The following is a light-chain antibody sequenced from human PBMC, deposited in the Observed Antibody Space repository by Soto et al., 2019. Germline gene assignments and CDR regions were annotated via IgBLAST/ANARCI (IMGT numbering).Light chain of an antibody. J-gene: IGKJ4*01. CDR3: QQYGSSPLT. Sequence: EIVMTQSPATLSVSPGERATLSCRASQSVSSSYLAWYQQKPGLAPRLLIYDASSRATGIPDRFSGSGSGTDITLTISRLEPEDFAVYYCQQYGSSPLTFGGGTKVDIK. V-gene: IGKV3D-20*01. CDR1: QSVSSSY. CDR2: DAS.